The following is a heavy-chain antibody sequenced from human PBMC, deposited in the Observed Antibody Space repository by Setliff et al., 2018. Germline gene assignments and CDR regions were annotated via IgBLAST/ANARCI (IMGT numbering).Heavy chain of an antibody. Sequence: SETLSLTCAVSGASINSLSWWSWVRQPPGKGPEWIGKIYHDGNNNNHPSVHYSPSLKSRVTISIDKSKNQFSLKLSSVTAADTAVYYCARLPGYCNGGNCYGYYTLDIWGQGTMVTVSS. CDR2: IYHDGNN. J-gene: IGHJ3*02. D-gene: IGHD2-15*01. V-gene: IGHV4-4*02. CDR3: ARLPGYCNGGNCYGYYTLDI. CDR1: GASINSLSW.